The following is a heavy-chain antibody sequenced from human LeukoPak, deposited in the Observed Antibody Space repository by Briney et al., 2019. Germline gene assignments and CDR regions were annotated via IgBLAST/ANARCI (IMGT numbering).Heavy chain of an antibody. J-gene: IGHJ4*02. V-gene: IGHV1-18*01. D-gene: IGHD3-3*01. CDR2: ISAYNGNT. CDR1: GGTFSSYA. Sequence: GASVKVSCKASGGTFSSYAISWVRQAPGQGLEWMGWISAYNGNTNYAQKLQGRVTMTTDTSTSTAYMELRSLRSDDTAVYYCAREGWRGPFDYWGQGTLVTVSS. CDR3: AREGWRGPFDY.